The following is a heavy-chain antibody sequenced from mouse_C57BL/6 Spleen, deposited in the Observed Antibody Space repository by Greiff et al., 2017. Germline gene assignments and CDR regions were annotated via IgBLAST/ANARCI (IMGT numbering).Heavy chain of an antibody. Sequence: VHLVESGAELVRPGASVTLSCKASGYTFTDYEMHWVKQTPVHGLEWIGAIDPETGGTAYNQKFKGKAILTADKSSSTAYMELRSLTSEDSAVYYCTDGSSYGYFDVWGTGTTVTVSS. CDR3: TDGSSYGYFDV. J-gene: IGHJ1*03. V-gene: IGHV1-15*01. CDR2: IDPETGGT. CDR1: GYTFTDYE. D-gene: IGHD1-1*01.